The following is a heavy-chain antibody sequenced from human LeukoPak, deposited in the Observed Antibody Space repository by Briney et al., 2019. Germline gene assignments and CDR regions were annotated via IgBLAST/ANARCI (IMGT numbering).Heavy chain of an antibody. Sequence: PGRSLRLSCTASGFTFGTFGMNWVRRAPGKGLEWVSSISSTSTYIYYTDSVRGRFTISRDNAKTSLYLQMNNLRADDTAVYYCVKSVGSSFYDPFDHWGQGTLATVSS. V-gene: IGHV3-21*01. D-gene: IGHD5/OR15-5a*01. J-gene: IGHJ4*02. CDR3: VKSVGSSFYDPFDH. CDR2: ISSTSTYI. CDR1: GFTFGTFG.